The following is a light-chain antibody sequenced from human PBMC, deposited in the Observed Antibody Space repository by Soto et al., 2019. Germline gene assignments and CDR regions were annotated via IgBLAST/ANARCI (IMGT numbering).Light chain of an antibody. J-gene: IGKJ3*01. CDR2: DAS. Sequence: EIVLTQSPGTLSLSPGERATLSCRASQSANNNFLAWYQQKPGQAPRLLIYDASRRATGIPDRFSGSGSGTDFTLTISRLEPEDFAVYYCQQYGRSPLTFGPGTKVDIK. CDR3: QQYGRSPLT. V-gene: IGKV3-20*01. CDR1: QSANNNF.